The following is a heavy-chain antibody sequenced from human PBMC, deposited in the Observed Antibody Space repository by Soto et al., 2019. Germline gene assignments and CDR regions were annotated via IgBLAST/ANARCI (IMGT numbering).Heavy chain of an antibody. D-gene: IGHD6-6*01. Sequence: GESLKISCVASGFNFRGYGMHWVRQTPGKGMEWLAVIWYDGSKTYYADSVKGRFSISRDNSRNTVYLQMDSLRGEDTAVYYCARDFGGSSIDYWGQGTLVTVSS. J-gene: IGHJ4*02. CDR3: ARDFGGSSIDY. V-gene: IGHV3-33*01. CDR2: IWYDGSKT. CDR1: GFNFRGYG.